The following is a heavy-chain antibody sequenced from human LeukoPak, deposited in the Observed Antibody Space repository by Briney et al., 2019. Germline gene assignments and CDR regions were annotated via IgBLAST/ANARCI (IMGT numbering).Heavy chain of an antibody. J-gene: IGHJ6*04. CDR2: ISSSGRTI. CDR1: GFTFSSYE. V-gene: IGHV3-48*03. D-gene: IGHD3-10*02. CDR3: AELGITMIGGV. Sequence: GGSLRLSCAASGFTFSSYEMNWVRQAPGKGLEWVSYISSSGRTIYYADSVKGRFTISRDNAKNSLYLRMNSLRAEDTAVYYCAELGITMIGGVWGKGTTVTISS.